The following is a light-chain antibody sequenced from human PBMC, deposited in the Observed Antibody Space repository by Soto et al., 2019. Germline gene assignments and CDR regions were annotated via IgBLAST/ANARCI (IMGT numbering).Light chain of an antibody. CDR2: EAS. V-gene: IGKV1-5*03. J-gene: IGKJ1*01. CDR1: QSISRR. CDR3: QQYKSYPWT. Sequence: DIQMTQSPSTLSASVGDRVTITCRASQSISRRLAWYQQKPGKAPKLLIYEASSLESGVPSRFSGSGSGTEFTITIICLHHDDFATYCRQQYKSYPWTFGQGTKVEIK.